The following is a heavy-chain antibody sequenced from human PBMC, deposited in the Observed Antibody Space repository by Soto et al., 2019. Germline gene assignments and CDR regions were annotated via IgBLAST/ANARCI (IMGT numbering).Heavy chain of an antibody. CDR3: ARDLVRDGYGYGMDV. D-gene: IGHD5-12*01. V-gene: IGHV5-51*01. Sequence: EVQLVQSGAEVKKPGESLKISCKGSGYSFTSYWIGWVRQMPGKGLEWMGIIYPGDSDTRYSPSFQGQVTISADKSISTAYLQWSSLKASDTAMYYCARDLVRDGYGYGMDVWGQGTTVTVSS. J-gene: IGHJ6*02. CDR1: GYSFTSYW. CDR2: IYPGDSDT.